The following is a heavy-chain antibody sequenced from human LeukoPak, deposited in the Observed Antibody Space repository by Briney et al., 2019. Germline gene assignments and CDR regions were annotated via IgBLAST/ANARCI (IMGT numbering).Heavy chain of an antibody. D-gene: IGHD6-19*01. Sequence: PSETLSLTCSVSGGSISSGAYYWSWIRQHPGKGLEWIGYIYYSGSTSYNPSLKSRVTISVDTSKNQFSLKLSSVTAADTAVYYCARDKGNSSGWYVGYWGQGTLVTVSS. CDR1: GGSISSGAYY. CDR3: ARDKGNSSGWYVGY. J-gene: IGHJ4*02. V-gene: IGHV4-31*03. CDR2: IYYSGST.